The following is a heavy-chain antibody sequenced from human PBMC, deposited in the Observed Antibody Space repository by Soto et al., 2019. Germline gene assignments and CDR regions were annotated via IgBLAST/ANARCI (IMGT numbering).Heavy chain of an antibody. CDR1: GGSMRSGDYS. CDR3: ARDAGNHYGSGSLFDY. V-gene: IGHV4-30-2*01. Sequence: QLQLQESGSGLVKPSQTLSLTCAVSGGSMRSGDYSWSWIRQPPGKGLEWIGYIYYSGNTYYNPSLKGRVTISVDRSKNQFSLKLSSVTAAETAVYYCARDAGNHYGSGSLFDYWGQGILVTVSS. CDR2: IYYSGNT. J-gene: IGHJ4*02. D-gene: IGHD3-10*01.